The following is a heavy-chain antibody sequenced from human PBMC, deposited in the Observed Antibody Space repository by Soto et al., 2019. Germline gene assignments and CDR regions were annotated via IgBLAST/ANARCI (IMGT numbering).Heavy chain of an antibody. D-gene: IGHD1-26*01. CDR3: AKNQGVELVPLATVDWFDP. V-gene: IGHV3-23*01. CDR1: GFIFENLG. Sequence: WSLRLSCAASGFIFENLGMSWVRQAPGKGLEWISSISGSGFKKYYADSVKGRFTISRDNSKSTVYLELNNLSAEDTAVYHCAKNQGVELVPLATVDWFDPWGQGSVVTVSS. J-gene: IGHJ5*02. CDR2: ISGSGFKK.